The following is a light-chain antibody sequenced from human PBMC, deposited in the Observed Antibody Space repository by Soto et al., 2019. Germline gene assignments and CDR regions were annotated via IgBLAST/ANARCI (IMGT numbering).Light chain of an antibody. J-gene: IGKJ4*01. CDR2: GAS. CDR3: QQYNNWPLT. CDR1: QNINNN. Sequence: EIVMTQSPATLSVSPGERATLSCRASQNINNNLAWYQQKPGQGPGLLIYGASSRATGIPARVSGSGSGTGFTLTISSLQSEDFAIYYCQQYNNWPLTFGGGTKVEIK. V-gene: IGKV3-15*01.